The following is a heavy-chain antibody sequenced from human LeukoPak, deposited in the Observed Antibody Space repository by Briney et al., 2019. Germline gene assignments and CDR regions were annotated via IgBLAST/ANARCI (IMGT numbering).Heavy chain of an antibody. V-gene: IGHV3-21*01. CDR1: GFTFSSYS. CDR2: ITISSSYI. J-gene: IGHJ4*02. CDR3: AREYGYCSSTSCLFDY. Sequence: GGSLRLSCAASGFTFSSYSMNWVRLAPGKGLECVSSITISSSYIYYADSVKGRFTISRDNAKNSLYLQMSSLRVEDTAVYYCAREYGYCSSTSCLFDYWGQGTLVTVSS. D-gene: IGHD2-2*03.